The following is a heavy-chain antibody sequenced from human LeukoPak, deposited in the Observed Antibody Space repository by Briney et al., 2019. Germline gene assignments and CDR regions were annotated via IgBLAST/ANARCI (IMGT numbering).Heavy chain of an antibody. J-gene: IGHJ3*02. V-gene: IGHV1-18*01. D-gene: IGHD3-22*01. CDR2: ISAYNGNT. Sequence: ASVKVSCKASGYTFTSYGISWVRQAPGQGLEWMGWISAYNGNTNYAQKLQGRVTMTTDTSTSTAYMELRSLRPDDTAVYYCARDPGSSGYYYGVSAFDIWGQGTMVTVSS. CDR1: GYTFTSYG. CDR3: ARDPGSSGYYYGVSAFDI.